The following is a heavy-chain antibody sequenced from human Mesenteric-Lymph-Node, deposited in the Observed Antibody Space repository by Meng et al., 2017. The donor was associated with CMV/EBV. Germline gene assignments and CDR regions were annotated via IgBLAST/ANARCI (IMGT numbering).Heavy chain of an antibody. CDR1: GSTFITYW. CDR2: VNNDGTDT. CDR3: ARSQSGGFDY. J-gene: IGHJ4*02. Sequence: LSCTDYGSTFITYWMHWVRPAPVRRLVCVSRVNNDGTDTIYADSVKCRFTISRDNAKSTLYLQMNSLRVEDTAVYYCARSQSGGFDYWGQGTLVTVSS. V-gene: IGHV3-74*01.